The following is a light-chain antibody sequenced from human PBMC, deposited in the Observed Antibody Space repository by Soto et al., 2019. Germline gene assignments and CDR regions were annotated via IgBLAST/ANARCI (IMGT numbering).Light chain of an antibody. CDR3: CSYAGSRTLV. CDR1: SSDVGSYNL. Sequence: QSVLTQPASVSGSPGQSITISCTGTSSDVGSYNLVSWYQQHPGKSPKLTIYEVSKRPSGVSNRFSGSKSGNTASLTISGLQAEDEAHSDYCSYAGSRTLVFGTGTKVTVL. J-gene: IGLJ1*01. V-gene: IGLV2-23*02. CDR2: EVS.